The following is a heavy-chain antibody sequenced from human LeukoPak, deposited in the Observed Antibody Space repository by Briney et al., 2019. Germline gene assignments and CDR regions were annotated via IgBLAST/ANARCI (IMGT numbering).Heavy chain of an antibody. CDR1: GFTVSSNY. Sequence: GGSLRLSCAASGFTVSSNYMSWVRQAPGKGLEWVSVIYSGGNTYYADSVKGRFTISRDNAKNSLYLQMNSLRAEDTAVYYCARDRYDFWSGTLYYYYMDVWGKGTTVTVSS. D-gene: IGHD3-3*01. V-gene: IGHV3-53*01. J-gene: IGHJ6*03. CDR2: IYSGGNT. CDR3: ARDRYDFWSGTLYYYYMDV.